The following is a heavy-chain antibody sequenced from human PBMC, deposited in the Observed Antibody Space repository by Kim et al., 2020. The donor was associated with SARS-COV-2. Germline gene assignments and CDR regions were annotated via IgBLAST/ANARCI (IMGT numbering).Heavy chain of an antibody. CDR2: GST. CDR3: ARGLWTYDY. D-gene: IGHD2-21*01. V-gene: IGHV4-59*09. Sequence: GSTNYNPSLKSRVTISVDTSKNQFSLKLSSVTAADMAVYYCARGLWTYDYWGQGTLVTVSS. J-gene: IGHJ4*02.